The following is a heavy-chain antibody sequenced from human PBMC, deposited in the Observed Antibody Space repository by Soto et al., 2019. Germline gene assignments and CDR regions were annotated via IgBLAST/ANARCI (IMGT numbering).Heavy chain of an antibody. CDR3: ARRGYSYGPRNWFDP. CDR2: INAGNGNT. CDR1: GYTFTSYA. J-gene: IGHJ5*02. Sequence: GASVKVSCKASGYTFTSYAMHWVRQAPGQRLEWMGWINAGNGNTKYSQKFQGRVTITRDTSASTAYMELSSLRSEGTAVYYCARRGYSYGPRNWFDPWGQGTLVTVSS. D-gene: IGHD5-18*01. V-gene: IGHV1-3*01.